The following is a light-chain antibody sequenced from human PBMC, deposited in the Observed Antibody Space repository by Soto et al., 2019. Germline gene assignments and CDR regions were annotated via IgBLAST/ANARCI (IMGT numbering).Light chain of an antibody. V-gene: IGLV2-23*02. CDR2: EVN. CDR1: SSDVGSYNL. CDR3: CSYAGSSTSV. Sequence: QSALTQPASVSGSPGQSITISCTGTSSDVGSYNLVSWYQQHPGKAPKLMIYEVNKRPSGVSNRFSGSKSGNTASLTISGLQAEDEADYYCCSYAGSSTSVFGGGTKLTVL. J-gene: IGLJ3*02.